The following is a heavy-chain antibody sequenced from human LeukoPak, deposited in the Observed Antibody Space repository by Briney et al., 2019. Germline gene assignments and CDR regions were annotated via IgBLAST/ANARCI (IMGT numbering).Heavy chain of an antibody. V-gene: IGHV3-21*01. Sequence: GGSLRLSCAASGFTFSSYSMNWVRQAPGKGLEWVSSISSSGSYIYYAASVKGRFTFSRDNANRSLYLQLNSLRAEDTAVYFCAREPVYGLNVDYWGQGTLVTVSS. J-gene: IGHJ4*02. D-gene: IGHD2/OR15-2a*01. CDR2: ISSSGSYI. CDR3: AREPVYGLNVDY. CDR1: GFTFSSYS.